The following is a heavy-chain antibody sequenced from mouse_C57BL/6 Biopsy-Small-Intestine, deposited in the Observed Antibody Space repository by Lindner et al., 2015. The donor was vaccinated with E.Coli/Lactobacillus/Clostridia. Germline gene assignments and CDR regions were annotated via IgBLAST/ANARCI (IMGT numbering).Heavy chain of an antibody. CDR2: INPSGGFT. Sequence: SVKVSCKAFRDSPTNHYINWVRQAPGQGLQWMGIINPSGGFTSYAPEFQGRVTIYRDTSTSTIYMDLSSLRSEDTAMYYCAGGPHVAISPFDYWGQGTLITVSS. D-gene: IGHD1-1*01. CDR1: RDSPTNHY. CDR3: AGGPHVAISPFDY. V-gene: IGHV1-63*02. J-gene: IGHJ2*01.